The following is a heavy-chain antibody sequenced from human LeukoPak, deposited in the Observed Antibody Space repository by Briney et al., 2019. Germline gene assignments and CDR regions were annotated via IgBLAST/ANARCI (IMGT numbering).Heavy chain of an antibody. Sequence: ASVNVPRKASGYTFTGYYMHWVRQAPGQGLERMGWINSNSGGTNYIHKIQDRVTMTRDTSISTVYLELSSLRYDDTAVYYCARPIQWGYKWFDPWGQGSLVIASS. CDR2: INSNSGGT. V-gene: IGHV1-2*07. D-gene: IGHD1-26*01. CDR3: ARPIQWGYKWFDP. CDR1: GYTFTGYY. J-gene: IGHJ5*02.